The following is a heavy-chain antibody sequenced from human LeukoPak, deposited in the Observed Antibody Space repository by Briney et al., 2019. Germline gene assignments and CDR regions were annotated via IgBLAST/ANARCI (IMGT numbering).Heavy chain of an antibody. CDR2: INQDGSDM. Sequence: GSLRLSCAASGFIFNTFWMNWVRLTPGKGLEWVAKINQDGSDMYYVDSVKGRFFVSRDNARNLVYLQMNSLRVDDTAVYYCARDFPGIGRGTFDFWGQGTIIIVSS. CDR1: GFIFNTFW. CDR3: ARDFPGIGRGTFDF. D-gene: IGHD3-10*01. V-gene: IGHV3-7*03. J-gene: IGHJ3*01.